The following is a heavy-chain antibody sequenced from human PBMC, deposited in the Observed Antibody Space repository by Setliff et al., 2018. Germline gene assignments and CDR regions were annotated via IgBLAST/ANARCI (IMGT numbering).Heavy chain of an antibody. CDR2: MYPGRNT. CDR3: VRDKGDGYGVDAYAGGGFDI. Sequence: PSETLSLTCDVSGYSISSGHYWGWIRQPPGKGLEWIGSMYPGRNTYYNPSLKSRVTMSVDTSKRQFSLKLNSVTAADTAVYYCVRDKGDGYGVDAYAGGGFDIWGQGTMVTVSS. CDR1: GYSISSGHY. V-gene: IGHV4-38-2*02. J-gene: IGHJ3*02. D-gene: IGHD4-17*01.